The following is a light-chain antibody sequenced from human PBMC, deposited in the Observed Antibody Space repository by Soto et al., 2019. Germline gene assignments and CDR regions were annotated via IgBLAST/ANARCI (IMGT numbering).Light chain of an antibody. J-gene: IGKJ2*01. V-gene: IGKV1-39*01. CDR2: AAS. CDR1: QFIRNY. Sequence: DIQMTQSPSSLSASVGERVTITCRASQFIRNYLNWYQHKPGKAPKLLIYAASTLQGGVPSRFSGSGSGTDFTLTINSLQPEDFATYYCQHSYSAPYTFGQGARLEIK. CDR3: QHSYSAPYT.